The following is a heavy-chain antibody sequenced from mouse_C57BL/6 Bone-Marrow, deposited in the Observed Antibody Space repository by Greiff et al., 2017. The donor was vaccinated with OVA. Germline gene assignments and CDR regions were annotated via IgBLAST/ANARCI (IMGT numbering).Heavy chain of an antibody. V-gene: IGHV1-64*01. CDR3: ARPRIMITTRGCYAMDY. CDR2: IHPNSGST. CDR1: GYTFTSYW. D-gene: IGHD2-4*01. J-gene: IGHJ4*01. Sequence: QVQLKQPGAELVKPGASVKLSCKASGYTFTSYWMHWVKQRPGQGLEWIGMIHPNSGSTNYNEKFKSKATLTVDKSSSTAYMQLSSLTSEDSAVYYCARPRIMITTRGCYAMDYWGQGTSVTVSS.